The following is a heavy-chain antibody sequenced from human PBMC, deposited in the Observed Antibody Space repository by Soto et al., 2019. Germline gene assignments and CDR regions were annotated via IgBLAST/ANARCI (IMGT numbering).Heavy chain of an antibody. Sequence: PGGSLRLSCAASGFTFSSYAVSWVRQAPGKGLEWVSAISGTGVSTYYADSVKGRFTISRDNSKNTLYLQMNSLRAEDTAVYYCAKDKLWFGVGDYWGQGTLVTVSS. V-gene: IGHV3-23*01. CDR3: AKDKLWFGVGDY. D-gene: IGHD3-10*01. J-gene: IGHJ4*02. CDR2: ISGTGVST. CDR1: GFTFSSYA.